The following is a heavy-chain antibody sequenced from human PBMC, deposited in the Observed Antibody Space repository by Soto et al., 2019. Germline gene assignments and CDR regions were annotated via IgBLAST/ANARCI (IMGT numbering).Heavy chain of an antibody. CDR3: AGGGGVGLDGSAAFDI. J-gene: IGHJ3*02. CDR2: INPANGVA. CDR1: GYTLTSHH. D-gene: IGHD1-1*01. Sequence: QVHLVQSGAEVKKPGASMKVSCTASGYTLTSHHVHWVRQAPGRRLEWMGSINPANGVAKYTARFQGRVFMTRDTATSTVSRELRARPSGARAIFSWAGGGGVGLDGSAAFDIWGQGTMVTVSS. V-gene: IGHV1-46*01.